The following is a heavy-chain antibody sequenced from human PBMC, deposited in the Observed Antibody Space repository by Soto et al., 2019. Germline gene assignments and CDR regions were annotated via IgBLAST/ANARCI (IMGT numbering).Heavy chain of an antibody. V-gene: IGHV4-39*01. Sequence: SETLSLTCTVSGGSISSSSYYWGWIRQPPGKGLEWIGSIYYSGSTYYNPSLKSRVTISVDTSKNQFSLKLSSVTAADTAVYYCARLHPYYYGSGSYSPWDFDYWGQGTLVTVSS. CDR2: IYYSGST. CDR1: GGSISSSSYY. J-gene: IGHJ4*02. CDR3: ARLHPYYYGSGSYSPWDFDY. D-gene: IGHD3-10*01.